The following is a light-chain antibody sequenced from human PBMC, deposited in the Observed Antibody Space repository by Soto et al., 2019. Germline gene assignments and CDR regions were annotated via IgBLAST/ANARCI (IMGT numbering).Light chain of an antibody. CDR1: SSDVGGYNY. V-gene: IGLV2-14*01. Sequence: QSVLTQPASVSVSPGQSITISCTGTSSDVGGYNYVSWYQQHPGKAPKLMIYDVSNRPSGVSNRFSGSKSGNTASLTISWLQAEAESDYYCSSYTSSSTLVVFGGGTKLTVL. CDR3: SSYTSSSTLVV. J-gene: IGLJ2*01. CDR2: DVS.